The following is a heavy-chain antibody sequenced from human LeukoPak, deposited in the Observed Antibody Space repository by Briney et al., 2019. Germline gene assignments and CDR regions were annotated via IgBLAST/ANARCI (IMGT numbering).Heavy chain of an antibody. CDR3: ARDMSGHSSSGWFDP. J-gene: IGHJ5*02. V-gene: IGHV1-2*02. Sequence: ASVKVSCKASGYTFTGYYMHWVRQAPGQGLEWMGWINPNSGGTNYAQKFQGRVTMTRDTSISTAYMELSRLRSDDTAVYYCARDMSGHSSSGWFDPWGQGTLVTVSS. CDR1: GYTFTGYY. CDR2: INPNSGGT. D-gene: IGHD6-6*01.